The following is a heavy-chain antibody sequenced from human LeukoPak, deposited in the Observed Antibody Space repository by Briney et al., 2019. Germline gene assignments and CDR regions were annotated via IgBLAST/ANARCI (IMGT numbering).Heavy chain of an antibody. CDR2: YSGRGGSK. V-gene: IGHV3-23*01. CDR1: GFRFSSYA. D-gene: IGHD2-2*01. Sequence: GPLSLPCGASGFRFSSYAMSWARRAPGKGRGGVSAYSGRGGSKYYPDSVKGRFTISRDNSKNTLYLQMNSLRAEDTAAYYCARRGIVVVPAAEGPYGVNYYYMDVWGKGTTVTVSS. CDR3: ARRGIVVVPAAEGPYGVNYYYMDV. J-gene: IGHJ6*03.